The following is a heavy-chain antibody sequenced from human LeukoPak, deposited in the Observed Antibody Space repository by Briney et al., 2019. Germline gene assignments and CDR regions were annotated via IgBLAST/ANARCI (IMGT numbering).Heavy chain of an antibody. CDR3: AKEGDNCGADCYSNDY. D-gene: IGHD2-21*02. CDR2: INNNPGIT. V-gene: IGHV3-23*01. CDR1: GFTFRNYA. J-gene: IGHJ4*02. Sequence: PGGSLRLSCAASGFTFRNYAMSWVRLAPGQGLEWVSTINNNPGITYYADSVKGRFTISRDNSKNTLFLQMNSLRAEDTAVYYCAKEGDNCGADCYSNDYWGQGTLVIVSS.